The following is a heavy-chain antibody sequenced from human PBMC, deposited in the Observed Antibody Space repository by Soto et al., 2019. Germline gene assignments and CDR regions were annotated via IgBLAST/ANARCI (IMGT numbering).Heavy chain of an antibody. Sequence: SETLSLTCTVSGGSISSYYWSWIWQPPGKGLEWIGYIYYSGSTNYNPSLKSRVTISVDTSKNQFSLKLSSVTAADTAVYYCARRHMVRGVMDWFDPWGQGTLVTVSS. CDR1: GGSISSYY. D-gene: IGHD3-10*01. CDR2: IYYSGST. V-gene: IGHV4-59*08. CDR3: ARRHMVRGVMDWFDP. J-gene: IGHJ5*02.